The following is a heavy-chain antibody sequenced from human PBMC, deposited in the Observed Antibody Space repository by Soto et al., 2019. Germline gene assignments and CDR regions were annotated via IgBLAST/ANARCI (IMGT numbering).Heavy chain of an antibody. CDR3: ARAKQQLATKGMDV. D-gene: IGHD6-13*01. J-gene: IGHJ6*02. CDR1: GYTFTGYY. CDR2: INPNSGGT. V-gene: IGHV1-2*02. Sequence: ASVKVSCKASGYTFTGYYMHWVLQSPVQGLEWMGWINPNSGGTNYAQKFQGRVTMTRDTSISTAYMELSRLRSDDTAVYYCARAKQQLATKGMDVWGQGTTVTVSS.